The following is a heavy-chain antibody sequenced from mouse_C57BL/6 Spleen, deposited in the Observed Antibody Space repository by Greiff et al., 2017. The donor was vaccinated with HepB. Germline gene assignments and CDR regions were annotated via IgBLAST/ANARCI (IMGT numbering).Heavy chain of an antibody. Sequence: QVQLQQSGAELVMPGASVKLSCKASGYTFTSYWMHWVKQRPGQGLEWIGEIDPSDSYTNYNQKFKGKSTLTVDKSSSTAYMQLSSLTSEDSAVYYCARGGDVYAMDYWGQGTSVTVSS. CDR2: IDPSDSYT. CDR3: ARGGDVYAMDY. CDR1: GYTFTSYW. V-gene: IGHV1-69*01. D-gene: IGHD3-3*01. J-gene: IGHJ4*01.